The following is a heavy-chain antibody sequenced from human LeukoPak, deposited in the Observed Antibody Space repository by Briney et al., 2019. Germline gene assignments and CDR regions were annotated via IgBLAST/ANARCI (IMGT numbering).Heavy chain of an antibody. CDR2: IIPIFGTA. CDR3: ARALGPGQLVRDWFDP. J-gene: IGHJ5*02. D-gene: IGHD6-13*01. CDR1: GGTFSSYA. V-gene: IGHV1-69*05. Sequence: ASVKVSCKASGGTFSSYAISWVRQAPGQGLEWMGGIIPIFGTANYAQKFQGRVTITTDESTSTAYMELSSLRSEDTAVYYCARALGPGQLVRDWFDPWGQGTLVTVSS.